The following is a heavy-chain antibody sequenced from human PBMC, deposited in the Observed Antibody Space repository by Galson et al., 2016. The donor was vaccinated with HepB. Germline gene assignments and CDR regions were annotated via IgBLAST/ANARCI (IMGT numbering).Heavy chain of an antibody. J-gene: IGHJ4*02. D-gene: IGHD1-1*01. CDR3: AKDLRT. V-gene: IGHV3-23*01. CDR2: ITGGGIST. CDR1: GFSFGAYA. Sequence: SLRLSCAASGFSFGAYAMSWVRQAPGKGLEWVSAITGGGISTYYFDSVKGRFVIARDNSKTTLLLQMNNLRAEDTATYYCAKDLRTWGQGTLVTVSS.